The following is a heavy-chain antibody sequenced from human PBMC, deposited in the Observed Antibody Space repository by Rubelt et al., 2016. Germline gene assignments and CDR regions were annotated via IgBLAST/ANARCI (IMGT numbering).Heavy chain of an antibody. CDR1: GYTFTSYG. CDR2: ISAYNGNP. Sequence: QVQLVQSGAEVKKPGASVKVSCKASGYTFTSYGISWVRQAPGQGREWMGWISAYNGNPNYARKRAGRVPVTTDSSTSRADMELRSLRSDDTAVYYGARVRFGDSWFDAWGQGTLVTASS. J-gene: IGHJ5*02. D-gene: IGHD3-10*01. V-gene: IGHV1-18*01. CDR3: ARVRFGDSWFDA.